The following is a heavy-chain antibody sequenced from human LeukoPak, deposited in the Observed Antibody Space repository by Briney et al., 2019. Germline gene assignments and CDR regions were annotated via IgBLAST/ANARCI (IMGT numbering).Heavy chain of an antibody. D-gene: IGHD2-15*01. CDR3: AGGYVRRRSKLLINWFDP. V-gene: IGHV1-8*01. CDR2: MNPNSGNT. CDR1: GYTFTSYD. Sequence: ASVKVSCKASGYTFTSYDINWVRQATGQGLEWMGWMNPNSGNTGYAQKFQGRVTMTRNTSISTAYMELSSLRSEDTAVYYCAGGYVRRRSKLLINWFDPWGQGTLVTVSS. J-gene: IGHJ5*02.